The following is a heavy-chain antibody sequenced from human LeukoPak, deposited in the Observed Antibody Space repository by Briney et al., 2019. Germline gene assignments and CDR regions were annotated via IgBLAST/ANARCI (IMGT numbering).Heavy chain of an antibody. J-gene: IGHJ4*02. CDR3: ATEDSYGHEAWY. CDR2: INAGNGNT. V-gene: IGHV1-3*01. CDR1: GYTFTSYA. D-gene: IGHD5-18*01. Sequence: ASVTVSSKASGYTFTSYAMHWVRQAPGQRLEWMGWINAGNGNTKYSQKFQGRVTITRDTSASTAYKELGSLRSEDTAVYYCATEDSYGHEAWYWGQGTLVTVSS.